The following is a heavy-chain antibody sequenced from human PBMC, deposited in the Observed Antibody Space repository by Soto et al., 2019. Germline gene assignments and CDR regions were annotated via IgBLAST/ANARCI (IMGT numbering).Heavy chain of an antibody. J-gene: IGHJ4*02. CDR2: IYYSGST. V-gene: IGHV4-39*01. Sequence: SETLSLTCTVSGGSISSSSYYWGWIRQPPGKGLEWIGSIYYSGSTYYNPSLKSRVTISVDTSKNQFSLKLSSVTAADTAVYNCARQILYCSSTSCLNYFDYWGQGTLVTVSS. D-gene: IGHD2-2*01. CDR1: GGSISSSSYY. CDR3: ARQILYCSSTSCLNYFDY.